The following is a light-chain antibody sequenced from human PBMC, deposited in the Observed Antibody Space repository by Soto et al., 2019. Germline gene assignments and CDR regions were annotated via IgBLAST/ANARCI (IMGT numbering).Light chain of an antibody. CDR2: DAS. CDR1: QSISSW. V-gene: IGKV1-5*01. Sequence: DIQMTQSPSTLSASVGDRVTITCRASQSISSWSAWYQQKPGKAPKLLIYDASSLESGVPSRFSGSGSGTEFTLTISSLQPDDFATYYCHQYNSYFMYTFGQGTKLEIK. J-gene: IGKJ2*01. CDR3: HQYNSYFMYT.